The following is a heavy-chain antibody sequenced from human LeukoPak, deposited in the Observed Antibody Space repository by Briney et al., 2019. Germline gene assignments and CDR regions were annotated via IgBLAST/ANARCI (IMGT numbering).Heavy chain of an antibody. Sequence: ASVKVSCKASGYTFSSYDINWVRQATGQGLEWMGWMNSNSGNTGYAQKFQGRVTITRNTSISTAYMELSSLRSEDTAVYYCARGLELRGSYYYYMDVWGKGTTVTVSS. CDR3: ARGLELRGSYYYYMDV. CDR1: GYTFSSYD. CDR2: MNSNSGNT. J-gene: IGHJ6*03. V-gene: IGHV1-8*03. D-gene: IGHD1-7*01.